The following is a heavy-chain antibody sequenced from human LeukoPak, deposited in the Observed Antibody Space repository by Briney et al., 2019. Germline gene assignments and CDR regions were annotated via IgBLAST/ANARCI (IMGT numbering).Heavy chain of an antibody. J-gene: IGHJ6*02. Sequence: GASVKVSCKASGGTFSSYAISWVRQAPGQGLEWMGRIIPILGIANYAQKFQGRVTITADKSTSTAYMELSSLRSEDTAVYYCARLGDGHYYDSSGSGLGGVWGQGTTVTVSS. D-gene: IGHD3-22*01. CDR1: GGTFSSYA. CDR3: ARLGDGHYYDSSGSGLGGV. V-gene: IGHV1-69*04. CDR2: IIPILGIA.